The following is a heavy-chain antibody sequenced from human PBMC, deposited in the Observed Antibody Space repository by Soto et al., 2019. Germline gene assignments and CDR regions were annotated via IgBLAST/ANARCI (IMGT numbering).Heavy chain of an antibody. V-gene: IGHV3-30-3*01. J-gene: IGHJ6*02. CDR3: AREKRYIYGYVNPHYYYYGMDV. Sequence: QVQLVESGGGVVQPGRSLRLSCAASGFTFSSYAMHWVRQAPGKGLEWVAVISYDGSNKYYADSVKGRFTISRDNSKNTLYLQMNSLRAEDTAVYYCAREKRYIYGYVNPHYYYYGMDVWGQGTTVTVSS. CDR2: ISYDGSNK. CDR1: GFTFSSYA. D-gene: IGHD5-18*01.